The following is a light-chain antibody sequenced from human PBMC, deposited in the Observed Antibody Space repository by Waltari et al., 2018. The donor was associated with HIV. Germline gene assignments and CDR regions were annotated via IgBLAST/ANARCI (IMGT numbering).Light chain of an antibody. CDR2: KNF. CDR1: SSNIGAGFD. Sequence: QSVLPQPPSVSGAPGQRVTISCSGSSSNIGAGFDVHWYQHLPGTAPKLLIYKNFNRPSGVPDRFSGSKSGTSASLAITGLQAEDEADYYCQSYDSTLTGVFGGGTKLTVL. J-gene: IGLJ3*02. CDR3: QSYDSTLTGV. V-gene: IGLV1-40*01.